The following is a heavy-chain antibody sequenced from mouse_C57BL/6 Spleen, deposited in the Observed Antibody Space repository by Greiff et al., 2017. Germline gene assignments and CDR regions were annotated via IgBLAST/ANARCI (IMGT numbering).Heavy chain of an antibody. CDR1: GYTFTSYW. V-gene: IGHV1-69*01. J-gene: IGHJ3*01. CDR3: ARLYYYGSSPFAY. CDR2: IDPSDSYT. D-gene: IGHD1-1*01. Sequence: VQLQQPGAELVMPGASVKLSCKASGYTFTSYWMHWVKQRPGQGLEWIGEIDPSDSYTNYNQKFKGKSTLTVDKSSSTAYMQLSSLTSEDSAVYYCARLYYYGSSPFAYWGQGTLVTVSA.